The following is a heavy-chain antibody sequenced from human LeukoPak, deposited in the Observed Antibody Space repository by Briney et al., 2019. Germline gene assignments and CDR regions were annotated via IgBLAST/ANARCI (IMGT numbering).Heavy chain of an antibody. CDR3: AKVSPISPSGYLDY. CDR2: IRYDGSIK. D-gene: IGHD3-3*01. J-gene: IGHJ4*02. CDR1: GFTFSSYG. Sequence: TGGSLRLSCAASGFTFSSYGMHWVRQAPGKGLDWVAFIRYDGSIKDYADSVKGRFTISRDNSKNTLYLQMNSLRDEDTAMYYCAKVSPISPSGYLDYWGQGTPVTVSS. V-gene: IGHV3-30*02.